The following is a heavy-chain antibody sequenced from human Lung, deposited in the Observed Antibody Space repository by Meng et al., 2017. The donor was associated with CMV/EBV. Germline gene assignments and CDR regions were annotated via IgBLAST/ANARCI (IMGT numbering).Heavy chain of an antibody. CDR2: MNPKSGGA. V-gene: IGHV1-2*02. CDR3: AREGLVGDLRYFDL. CDR1: GYSFTDYH. J-gene: IGHJ2*01. D-gene: IGHD3-16*01. Sequence: AGAEGKKPGASLKVSCKGSGYSFTDYHIHWVRQAPGQGLEWMGWMNPKSGGANYAQKFQGRVTMTRDTSISTAYMELSRLRSDDTAVYYCAREGLVGDLRYFDLWGRGTLVTVSS.